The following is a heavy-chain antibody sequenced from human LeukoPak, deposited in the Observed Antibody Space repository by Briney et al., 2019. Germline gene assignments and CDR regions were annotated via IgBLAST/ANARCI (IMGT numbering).Heavy chain of an antibody. CDR2: ISYDGSNK. Sequence: LPGGSLRLSCAASGFTFSSYAMHWVRQAPGKGLEWVAVISYDGSNKYYADSVKGRFTISRDNAKNSLYLQMNSLRAEDTAVYYCARANLRYYYMDVWGKGTTVTVSS. V-gene: IGHV3-30-3*01. CDR1: GFTFSSYA. CDR3: ARANLRYYYMDV. D-gene: IGHD1-14*01. J-gene: IGHJ6*03.